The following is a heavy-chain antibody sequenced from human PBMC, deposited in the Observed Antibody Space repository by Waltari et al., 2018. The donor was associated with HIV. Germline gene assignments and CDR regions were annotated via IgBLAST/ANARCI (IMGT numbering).Heavy chain of an antibody. J-gene: IGHJ6*02. CDR1: GYTFTGYY. CDR2: INPNSGAT. Sequence: QVQLVQSGAEVKKPGASVKVSCKASGYTFTGYYMHWVRQAPGHGLEWMGWINPNSGATNYAQKFQGRVTMTRDTSISTAYMELSRLRSDDTAVYYCARDPPTSRITIFGPFYGMDVWGQGTTVTVSS. CDR3: ARDPPTSRITIFGPFYGMDV. D-gene: IGHD3-3*01. V-gene: IGHV1-2*02.